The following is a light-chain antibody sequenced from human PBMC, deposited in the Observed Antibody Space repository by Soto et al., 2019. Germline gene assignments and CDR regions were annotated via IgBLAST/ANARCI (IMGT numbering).Light chain of an antibody. CDR1: QDISNY. V-gene: IGKV1-33*01. J-gene: IGKJ4*01. CDR3: QQCDNLPFT. Sequence: DIQMTQSPSSLSASVGDRVTITCQASQDISNYLNWYQQKPGKAPKLLIYDASNLETGVPSRFSGSGSGTDFTFTISSLRPADIATYYCQQCDNLPFTFGGGTKVEIK. CDR2: DAS.